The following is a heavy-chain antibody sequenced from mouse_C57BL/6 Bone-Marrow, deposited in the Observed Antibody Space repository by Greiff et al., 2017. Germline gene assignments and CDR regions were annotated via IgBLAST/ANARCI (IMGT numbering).Heavy chain of an antibody. CDR1: GDSITSGY. CDR3: ARYYYGSSDY. J-gene: IGHJ2*01. D-gene: IGHD1-1*01. Sequence: EVKLVESGPSLVKPSQTLSLTCSVTGDSITSGYWNWIRKFPGNKLEYMGYISYSGSTNYNPSLKSRISIIRDTSKNQYYLQLNSVTTEDTATYYCARYYYGSSDYWGQGTTLTVSS. CDR2: ISYSGST. V-gene: IGHV3-8*02.